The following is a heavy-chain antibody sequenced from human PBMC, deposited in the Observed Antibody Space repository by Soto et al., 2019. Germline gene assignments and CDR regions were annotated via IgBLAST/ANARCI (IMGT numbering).Heavy chain of an antibody. J-gene: IGHJ6*02. CDR1: GGSFSGYY. CDR3: ARPPGRYCSGGSCYYGMDV. V-gene: IGHV4-34*01. CDR2: INHSGST. Sequence: KPSETLSLTCAVYGGSFSGYYWSWIRQPPGKGLEWIGEINHSGSTNYNPSLKSRVTISVDTSKNQFSLKLSSVTAADTAVYYCARPPGRYCSGGSCYYGMDVWGQGTTVTVSS. D-gene: IGHD2-15*01.